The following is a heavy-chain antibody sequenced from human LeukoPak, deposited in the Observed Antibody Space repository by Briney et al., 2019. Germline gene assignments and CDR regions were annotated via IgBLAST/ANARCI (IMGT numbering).Heavy chain of an antibody. CDR1: GFTFDDYA. J-gene: IGHJ4*02. Sequence: GRSLRLPCAASGFTFDDYAMHWVRQAPGKGLEWVSGISWNSGSLGYADSVKGRFTISRDNAKNSLYLQMNSLRAEDTALYYCAKDSMARRGPMFDYWGQGTLVTVSS. CDR3: AKDSMARRGPMFDY. V-gene: IGHV3-9*01. CDR2: ISWNSGSL. D-gene: IGHD6-6*01.